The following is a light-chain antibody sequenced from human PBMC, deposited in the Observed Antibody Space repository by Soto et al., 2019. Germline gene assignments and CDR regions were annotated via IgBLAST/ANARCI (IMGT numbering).Light chain of an antibody. CDR3: QQSYSIPLT. J-gene: IGKJ4*01. CDR1: QSISTY. Sequence: DILMTQSPSSLSASVGDRVTITRRASQSISTYLNWYQQRPGKAPKLLIYAASYLQAKVTSRFSGSRSGTDFALTIINLQPEDFATYYCQQSYSIPLTFAGGTKVDI. CDR2: AAS. V-gene: IGKV1-39*01.